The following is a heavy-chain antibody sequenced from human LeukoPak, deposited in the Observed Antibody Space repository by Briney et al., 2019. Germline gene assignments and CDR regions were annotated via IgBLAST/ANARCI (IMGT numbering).Heavy chain of an antibody. CDR2: IRSSSSYI. J-gene: IGHJ4*02. V-gene: IGHV3-21*01. CDR1: GFTFSSYS. CDR3: ARDPYCSSTSCYFDY. D-gene: IGHD2-2*01. Sequence: GGSLRLSCAASGFTFSSYSMNWVRQAPGKGLEWVSSIRSSSSYIYYADSVKGRFTISRDNAKNSLYLQMNSLRAEDTAVYYCARDPYCSSTSCYFDYWGQGTLVTVSS.